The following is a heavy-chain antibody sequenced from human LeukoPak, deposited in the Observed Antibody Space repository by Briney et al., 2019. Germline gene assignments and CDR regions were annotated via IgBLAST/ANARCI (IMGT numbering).Heavy chain of an antibody. J-gene: IGHJ6*02. D-gene: IGHD3-10*01. CDR1: GGSISSYY. Sequence: SETLSLTYTVSGGSISSYYWSWIRQPPGKGLEWIGYIYYSGSTNYNPSLKSRVTISVDTSKNQFSLKLSSVTAADTAVYYCAGFYGSGSYYRYYYYGMDVWGQGTTVTVSS. CDR2: IYYSGST. V-gene: IGHV4-59*08. CDR3: AGFYGSGSYYRYYYYGMDV.